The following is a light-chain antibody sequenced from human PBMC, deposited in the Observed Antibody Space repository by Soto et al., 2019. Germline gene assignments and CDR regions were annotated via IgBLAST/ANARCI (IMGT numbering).Light chain of an antibody. J-gene: IGLJ1*01. V-gene: IGLV1-40*01. Sequence: VLTQPASVSGSPGQSITISCTGTISDFVVYNYVSWYQQLPGTAPKLLIFGNNNRPSGVPDRFSGSKSGTSASLAITGLQAEDEADYYCQSYDSSLSGYVFGTGTKVTVL. CDR3: QSYDSSLSGYV. CDR2: GNN. CDR1: ISDFVVYNY.